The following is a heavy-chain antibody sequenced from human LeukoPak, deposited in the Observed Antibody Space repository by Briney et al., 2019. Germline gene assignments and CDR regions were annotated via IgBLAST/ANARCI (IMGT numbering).Heavy chain of an antibody. Sequence: KTSQTLSLTCTVSGGSITSSGYYWSWIRQPPGKGLEWVGYIYHDGSTYYNPSLKSRVSISVDRSKNQFSLQLSSMTAADTAVYYCARWADSWGQGTLVTVSS. CDR1: GGSITSSGYY. CDR2: IYHDGST. CDR3: ARWADS. J-gene: IGHJ4*02. V-gene: IGHV4-30-2*01.